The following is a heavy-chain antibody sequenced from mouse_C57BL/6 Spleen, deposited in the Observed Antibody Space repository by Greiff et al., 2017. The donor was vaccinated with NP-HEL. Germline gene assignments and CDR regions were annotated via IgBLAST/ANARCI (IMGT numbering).Heavy chain of an antibody. CDR2: ISSGSSTI. D-gene: IGHD2-3*01. V-gene: IGHV5-17*01. CDR3: ARPGWSLAWFAY. Sequence: EVKLVESGGGLVKPGGSLKLSCAASGFTFSDYGMHWVRQAPEKGLEWVAYISSGSSTIYYADTVKGRFTISRDNAKNTLFLQMTSLRAEDTAMYYCARPGWSLAWFAYWGQGTLVTVSA. CDR1: GFTFSDYG. J-gene: IGHJ3*01.